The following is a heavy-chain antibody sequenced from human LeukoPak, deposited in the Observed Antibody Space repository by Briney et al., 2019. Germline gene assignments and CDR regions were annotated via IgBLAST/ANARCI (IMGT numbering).Heavy chain of an antibody. J-gene: IGHJ4*02. CDR3: ARLHYGGNSGRFDY. CDR2: IYYSGST. V-gene: IGHV4-39*01. CDR1: GGSISSSSYY. Sequence: SETLSLTCTVSGGSISSSSYYWGWIRQPPGKGLEWIGSIYYSGSTYYNPSLKSRVTISVDTSKTQFSLKLSSVTAADTAVYYCARLHYGGNSGRFDYWGQGTLVTVSS. D-gene: IGHD4-23*01.